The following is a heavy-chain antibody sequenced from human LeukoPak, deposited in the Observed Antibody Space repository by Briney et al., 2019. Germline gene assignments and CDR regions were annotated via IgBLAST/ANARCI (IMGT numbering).Heavy chain of an antibody. CDR2: IYYSGST. Sequence: PSETLSLTCTVSGGSNSSYYWSWIRQPPGKGLEWIGYIYYSGSTNYNPSLKSRVTISVDTSKNQFSLKLSSVTAADTAVYYCARLVVVPAAPFDPWGQGTLVTVSS. CDR1: GGSNSSYY. D-gene: IGHD2-2*01. J-gene: IGHJ5*02. CDR3: ARLVVVPAAPFDP. V-gene: IGHV4-59*08.